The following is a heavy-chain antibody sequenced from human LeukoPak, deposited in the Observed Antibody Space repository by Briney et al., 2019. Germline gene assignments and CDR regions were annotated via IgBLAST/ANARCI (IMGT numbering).Heavy chain of an antibody. CDR3: AREREYYYDSSGYLDY. V-gene: IGHV4-59*01. Sequence: PSETLSLTCTVSGGSISSYSGSWVRQPPGKGLEWSGDIYYTGSTNYTPSLKSRITISVDTSKNQLSLKLSSVTAPDTDVHYCAREREYYYDSSGYLDYWGQGTLVTVSS. CDR1: GGSISSYS. J-gene: IGHJ4*02. D-gene: IGHD3-22*01. CDR2: IYYTGST.